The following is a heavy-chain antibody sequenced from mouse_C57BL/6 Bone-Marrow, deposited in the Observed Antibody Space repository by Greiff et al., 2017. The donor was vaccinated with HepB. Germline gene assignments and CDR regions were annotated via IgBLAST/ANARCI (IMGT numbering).Heavy chain of an antibody. CDR1: GFTFSDYG. CDR3: ARGGLPYFDY. J-gene: IGHJ2*01. CDR2: ISSGSSTI. V-gene: IGHV5-17*01. D-gene: IGHD2-2*01. Sequence: DVMLVESGGGLVKPGGSLKLSCAASGFTFSDYGMHWVRQAPEKGLEWVAYISSGSSTIYYADTVKGRFTISRDNAKNTLFLQMTSLRSEDTAMYYCARGGLPYFDYWGQGTTLTVSS.